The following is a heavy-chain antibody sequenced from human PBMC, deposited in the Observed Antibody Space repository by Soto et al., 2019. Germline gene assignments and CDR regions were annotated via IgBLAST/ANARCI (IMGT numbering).Heavy chain of an antibody. CDR2: INPNSGGT. CDR1: GYTFTGYY. J-gene: IGHJ4*02. D-gene: IGHD5-18*01. V-gene: IGHV1-2*04. Sequence: ASVKVSCKASGYTFTGYYMHWVRQAPGQGLEWMGWINPNSGGTNYAQKFQGWVTMTRDTSISTAYMELSRLRSDDTAVYYCAREAGDTAMVHYSRDFDYWGQGTLVTVSS. CDR3: AREAGDTAMVHYSRDFDY.